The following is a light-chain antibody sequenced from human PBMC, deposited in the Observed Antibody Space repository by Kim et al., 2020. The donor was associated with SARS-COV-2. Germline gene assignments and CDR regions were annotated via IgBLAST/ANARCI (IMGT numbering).Light chain of an antibody. CDR1: QSVSSN. Sequence: EIVMTQSPATLSVSPGERPTLSCRASQSVSSNLAWYQQKLGQAPRLFIYGASTRATGIPARFSGSGSGTEFTLTISSLQSEDFAVYYCQQYNYWPYTFGQGTKLEI. V-gene: IGKV3-15*01. J-gene: IGKJ2*01. CDR2: GAS. CDR3: QQYNYWPYT.